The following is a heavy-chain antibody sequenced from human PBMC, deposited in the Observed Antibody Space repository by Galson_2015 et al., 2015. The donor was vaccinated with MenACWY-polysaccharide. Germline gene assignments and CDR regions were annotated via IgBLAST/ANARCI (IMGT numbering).Heavy chain of an antibody. CDR2: ISSDGSDK. J-gene: IGHJ4*02. CDR3: VKQDSGTQQDFDY. D-gene: IGHD1-26*01. CDR1: GFTVSSYG. Sequence: SLRLSCAASGFTVSSYGMHWVRQAPGKGLEWVAVISSDGSDKYYADSVKGRFAISRDNSKNTLYLQMNSLRTEDTALYYCVKQDSGTQQDFDYWGQGTLVTVSS. V-gene: IGHV3-30*18.